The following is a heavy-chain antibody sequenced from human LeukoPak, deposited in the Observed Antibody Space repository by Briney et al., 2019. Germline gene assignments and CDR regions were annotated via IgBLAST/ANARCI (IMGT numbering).Heavy chain of an antibody. CDR1: GGSISSYY. CDR2: IYYSGST. D-gene: IGHD3-9*01. Sequence: SETLSLTCTVSGGSISSYYWSWIRQSPGKGLEWIGYIYYSGSTNYNPSLKSRVTISVDTSKNQFSLKLSSVTAADTAVYYCARLYYDILTGYPHDAFDIWGQGTMVTVSS. CDR3: ARLYYDILTGYPHDAFDI. V-gene: IGHV4-59*08. J-gene: IGHJ3*02.